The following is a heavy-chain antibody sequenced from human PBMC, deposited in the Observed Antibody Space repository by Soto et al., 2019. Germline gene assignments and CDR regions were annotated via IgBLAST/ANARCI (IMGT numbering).Heavy chain of an antibody. J-gene: IGHJ4*02. D-gene: IGHD4-17*01. CDR3: ATLSYGDYEGFDY. V-gene: IGHV4-59*08. CDR1: GGSISSYY. CDR2: IYYSGST. Sequence: SETLSLTCTVSGGSISSYYWSWIRQPPGKGLEWIGYIYYSGSTNYNPSLKSRVTISVDTSKNQFSLKLSSGTAADTAVYYCATLSYGDYEGFDYWGQGTLVTVSS.